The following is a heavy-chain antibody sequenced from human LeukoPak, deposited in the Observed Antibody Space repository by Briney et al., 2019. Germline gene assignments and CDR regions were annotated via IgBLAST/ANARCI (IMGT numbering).Heavy chain of an antibody. Sequence: GGSLRLSCAASGFTFSSYSMNWVRQAPGKGLVWVSRINSDGSSTNYADSAKGRFTISRDNAKNTLYLQMNSLRVEDTAVYYCARLRYGPHGMDVWGQGTTVTVSS. J-gene: IGHJ6*02. CDR3: ARLRYGPHGMDV. D-gene: IGHD3-16*02. V-gene: IGHV3-74*01. CDR2: INSDGSST. CDR1: GFTFSSYS.